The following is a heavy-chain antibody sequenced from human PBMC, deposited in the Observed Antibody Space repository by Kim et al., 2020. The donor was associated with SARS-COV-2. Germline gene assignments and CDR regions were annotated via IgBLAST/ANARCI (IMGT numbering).Heavy chain of an antibody. D-gene: IGHD6-13*01. Sequence: GGSLRLSCSASGFTFSSYAMHWVRQAPGKGLEYVSAISSNGGSTYYADSVKGRFTISRDNSKNTLYLQMSSLRAEDTAVYYCVKYQVRYSSSWYYFDYWGQGTLVTVSS. CDR1: GFTFSSYA. CDR2: ISSNGGST. V-gene: IGHV3-64D*09. CDR3: VKYQVRYSSSWYYFDY. J-gene: IGHJ4*02.